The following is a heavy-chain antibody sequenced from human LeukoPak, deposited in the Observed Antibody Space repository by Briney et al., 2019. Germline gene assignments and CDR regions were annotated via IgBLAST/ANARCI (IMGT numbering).Heavy chain of an antibody. D-gene: IGHD6-19*01. CDR1: GGSISSYY. V-gene: IGHV4-59*01. CDR3: GRDHRSRWFDP. CDR2: IYYSGST. Sequence: SETLSLTCTVSGGSISSYYWSWIRQPPGKGLEWIGYIYYSGSTNYNPSLKSRVTISVDTSKNQFSLKLSSVTAADTAVYYCGRDHRSRWFDPWGQGTLVTVSS. J-gene: IGHJ5*02.